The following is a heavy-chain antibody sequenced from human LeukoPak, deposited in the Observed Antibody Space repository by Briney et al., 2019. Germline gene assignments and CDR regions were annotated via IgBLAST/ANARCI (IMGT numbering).Heavy chain of an antibody. CDR1: GFTVSSNY. D-gene: IGHD2-2*01. CDR2: IYSGGST. CDR3: VRMPGRTRGQSFDY. V-gene: IGHV3-53*01. J-gene: IGHJ4*02. Sequence: GGSLRLSCAASGFTVSSNYMSWVRQAPGKGLEWVSVIYSGGSTYYADSVKGRFTISRDNYKNKLHLQMNSMRAADTAVYYCVRMPGRTRGQSFDYWGQGTLVTVSS.